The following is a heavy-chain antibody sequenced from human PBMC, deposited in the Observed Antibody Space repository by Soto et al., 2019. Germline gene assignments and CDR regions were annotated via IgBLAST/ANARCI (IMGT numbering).Heavy chain of an antibody. CDR1: GFTFSSYA. CDR2: ISGSGGST. D-gene: IGHD1-26*01. Sequence: GGSLRLSCAASGFTFSSYAMSWVRQAPGKGLEWVSAISGSGGSTYYADSVKGRFTISRDNSKNQLYLQMNSLRAEDTAVYYCAKGPYTGIVGATLHYFDYWGQGTLVTVSS. J-gene: IGHJ4*02. V-gene: IGHV3-23*01. CDR3: AKGPYTGIVGATLHYFDY.